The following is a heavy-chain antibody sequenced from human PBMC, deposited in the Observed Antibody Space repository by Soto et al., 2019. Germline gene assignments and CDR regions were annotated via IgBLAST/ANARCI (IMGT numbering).Heavy chain of an antibody. V-gene: IGHV3-48*02. Sequence: EVQLVESGGGLVQPGGSLRLPCAASGFTFSTYSMNWVRQAPGKGLEWVSYISSRSYTIYYVDSVKGRFTISRDNAKNSLYLQMNSLRDEDTAVYYCARGGSSSDNGMDVWGQGTTVTVSS. D-gene: IGHD6-6*01. CDR2: ISSRSYTI. CDR1: GFTFSTYS. CDR3: ARGGSSSDNGMDV. J-gene: IGHJ6*02.